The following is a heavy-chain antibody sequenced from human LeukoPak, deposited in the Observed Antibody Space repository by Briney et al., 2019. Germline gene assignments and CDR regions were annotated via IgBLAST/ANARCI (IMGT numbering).Heavy chain of an antibody. J-gene: IGHJ4*02. CDR3: ATYRQVLLPFES. D-gene: IGHD2-8*02. Sequence: GGPLRLSCAASGFTFSTFAMIWVRQPPGKGLEWVSSIFGGGGEIHYADSVRGRFTISRDNSKSTLSLQMNSLRAEDTAIYYCATYRQVLLPFESWGQGTLVTVSS. V-gene: IGHV3-23*01. CDR1: GFTFSTFA. CDR2: IFGGGGEI.